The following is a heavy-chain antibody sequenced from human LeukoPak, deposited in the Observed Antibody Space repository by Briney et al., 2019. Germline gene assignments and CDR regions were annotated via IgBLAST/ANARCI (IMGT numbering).Heavy chain of an antibody. CDR3: ASSSRPYGMDV. J-gene: IGHJ6*02. CDR1: GVSISSYY. V-gene: IGHV4-59*01. Sequence: PSQTLSLTCTVSGVSISSYYWSWIRQPPGKGLEWIGYIYYSGSTNYNPSLKSRVTISVDTSKNQFSLKLSSVTAADTAVYYCASSSRPYGMDVWGQGTTVTVSS. CDR2: IYYSGST.